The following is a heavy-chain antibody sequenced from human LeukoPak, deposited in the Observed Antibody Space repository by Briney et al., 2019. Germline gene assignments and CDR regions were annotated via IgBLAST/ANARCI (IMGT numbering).Heavy chain of an antibody. CDR2: IYHSGST. V-gene: IGHV4-39*02. CDR1: GVSISSSNSY. J-gene: IGHJ3*02. CDR3: ARRIRGVNDAFDI. D-gene: IGHD3-10*01. Sequence: SETLSLTCTVSGVSISSSNSYWGWIRQPPGKGLEWIGEIYHSGSTNYNQSLKSRVTISVDTSKNHFSLRLTSVTAADTAVYYCARRIRGVNDAFDIWGQGTMVTVSS.